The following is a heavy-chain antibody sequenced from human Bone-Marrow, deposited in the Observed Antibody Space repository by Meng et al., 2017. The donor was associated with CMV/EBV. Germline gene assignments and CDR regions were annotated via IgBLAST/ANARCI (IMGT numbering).Heavy chain of an antibody. CDR3: AKDIAAGYYYYYGMDV. Sequence: GESLKIYCAASGFTFSDYYMNWIRQTPEKGLEWVAYISNGGEHKYYAHSVKGRFTISRDNSKNTLYLQMNSLRADDTAVYYCAKDIAAGYYYYYGMDVWGQGTTVTVSS. V-gene: IGHV3-11*04. CDR1: GFTFSDYY. D-gene: IGHD6-13*01. CDR2: ISNGGEHK. J-gene: IGHJ6*02.